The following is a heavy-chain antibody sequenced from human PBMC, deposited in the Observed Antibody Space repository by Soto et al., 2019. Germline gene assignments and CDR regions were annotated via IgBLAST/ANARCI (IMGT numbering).Heavy chain of an antibody. J-gene: IGHJ3*02. CDR1: GFTVSSNY. CDR2: IYSGGST. Sequence: EVQLVESGGGLVQPGGSLRLSCAASGFTVSSNYMSWVRQAPGKGLEWVSVIYSGGSTYYADSVKGRFTISRHNSKNTLYLQRNSMRAEDTAVYYCERAPPGEGELLDAFDIWGQGTMVTVSS. V-gene: IGHV3-53*04. CDR3: ERAPPGEGELLDAFDI. D-gene: IGHD1-26*01.